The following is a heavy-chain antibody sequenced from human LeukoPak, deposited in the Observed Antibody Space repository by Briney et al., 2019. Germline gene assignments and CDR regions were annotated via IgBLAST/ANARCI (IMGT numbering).Heavy chain of an antibody. J-gene: IGHJ6*03. Sequence: SVKVSCKASGFTFTSSAVQWVRQARGQRLEWIGWIVVGSGNTNYAQMFQERVTITRDMSTSTAYMELSSLRSEDTAVYYCAADSPSLRFLEWLPANMDVWGKGTTVTVSS. V-gene: IGHV1-58*01. CDR3: AADSPSLRFLEWLPANMDV. CDR2: IVVGSGNT. CDR1: GFTFTSSA. D-gene: IGHD3-3*01.